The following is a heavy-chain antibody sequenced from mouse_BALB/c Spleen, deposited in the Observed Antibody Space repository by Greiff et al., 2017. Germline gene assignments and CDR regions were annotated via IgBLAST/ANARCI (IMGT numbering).Heavy chain of an antibody. V-gene: IGHV5-9-4*01. J-gene: IGHJ4*01. CDR1: GFTFSSYA. CDR2: ISSGGSYT. D-gene: IGHD2-4*01. Sequence: EVKLMESGGGLVKPGGSLKLSCAASGFTFSSYAMSWVRQSPEKRLEWVAEISSGGSYTYYPDTVTGRFIISRDNAKNTLYLEMSSLRSEDTAMYYCAKFYYDYDDAMDYWGQGTSVTVSS. CDR3: AKFYYDYDDAMDY.